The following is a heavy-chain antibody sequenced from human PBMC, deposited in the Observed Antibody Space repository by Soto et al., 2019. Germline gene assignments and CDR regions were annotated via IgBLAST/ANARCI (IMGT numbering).Heavy chain of an antibody. J-gene: IGHJ6*02. D-gene: IGHD3-3*01. CDR1: GFTFSSYS. CDR2: ISSSSSYI. CDR3: ATPTYYDFWSGYSYYYYGMDV. Sequence: GVLRLSCAASGFTFSSYSMNWVRQAPGKGLEWVSSISSSSSYIYYADSVKGRFTISRDNAKNSLYLQMNSLRAEDTAVYYCATPTYYDFWSGYSYYYYGMDVWGQGTTVTVSS. V-gene: IGHV3-21*01.